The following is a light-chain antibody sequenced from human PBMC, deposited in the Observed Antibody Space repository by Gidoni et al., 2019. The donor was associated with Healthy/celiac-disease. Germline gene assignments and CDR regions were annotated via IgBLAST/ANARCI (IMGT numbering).Light chain of an antibody. CDR2: DAS. Sequence: IVLTQSPATPSLSPGERATLSCRASQSVSSYLAWYQQKPGQAPRLLIYDASNRATGIPARFSGSGSGTDFTLTISSLEPEDFAVYYCQQRSNWPLTFGGGTKVEIK. V-gene: IGKV3-11*01. CDR1: QSVSSY. J-gene: IGKJ4*01. CDR3: QQRSNWPLT.